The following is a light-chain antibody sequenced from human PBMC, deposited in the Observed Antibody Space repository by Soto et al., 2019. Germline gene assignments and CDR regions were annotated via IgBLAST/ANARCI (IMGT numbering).Light chain of an antibody. Sequence: QSVLTQPASVSGSPGQSITISCTGTSSDVGGYNYVSWYQQHPGKAPKLMIYDVSNRPSGVSNRFSGSKSGNTASLTISVLQAEDEADYYCSSYKSSSTPLVFGTGTKVTVL. J-gene: IGLJ1*01. CDR2: DVS. V-gene: IGLV2-14*01. CDR3: SSYKSSSTPLV. CDR1: SSDVGGYNY.